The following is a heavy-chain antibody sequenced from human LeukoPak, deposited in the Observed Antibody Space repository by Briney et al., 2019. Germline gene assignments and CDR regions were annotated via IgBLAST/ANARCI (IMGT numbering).Heavy chain of an antibody. D-gene: IGHD3-22*01. CDR1: GYTFTSYY. V-gene: IGHV1-46*04. Sequence: ASVKVSCKASGYTFTSYYIHWVRQAPGQGLEWMGIINPSGGSTSYAQKLRGRVTVTRDTSTSTVYMELSSLRSDDTGVYYCAREISMIAVGNHDACDIWGQGTMVTVSS. J-gene: IGHJ3*02. CDR3: AREISMIAVGNHDACDI. CDR2: INPSGGST.